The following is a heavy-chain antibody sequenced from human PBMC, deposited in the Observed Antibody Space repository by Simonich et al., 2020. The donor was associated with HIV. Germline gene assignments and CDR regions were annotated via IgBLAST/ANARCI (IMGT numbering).Heavy chain of an antibody. CDR1: GFTFSGSA. CDR3: ASDPYYYYMDV. J-gene: IGHJ6*03. CDR2: IRNKSNNYAT. V-gene: IGHV3-73*02. Sequence: EVQLVESGGGLVQPGGSLKLSCAASGFTFSGSAMHWVRQASGKGLGWVGRIRNKSNNYATADAASVKGRFTISRDDSKNTAYLQMNSLKTEDTAVYYCASDPYYYYMDVWGKGTTVTVSS.